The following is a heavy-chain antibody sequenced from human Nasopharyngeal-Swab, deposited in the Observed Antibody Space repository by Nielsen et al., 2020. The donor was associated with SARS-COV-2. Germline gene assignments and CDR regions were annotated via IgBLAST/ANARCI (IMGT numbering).Heavy chain of an antibody. CDR1: GYTFTSYY. D-gene: IGHD1-20*01. Sequence: ASVKVSCKASGYTFTSYYMHWVRQAPGQGLEWMGIINPSGGSTSYAQKFQGRVTMTRDTSRSTVYMELSSLRSEDTAVYYCARELTALYGMDVWGQGTTVTVSS. V-gene: IGHV1-46*01. CDR3: ARELTALYGMDV. CDR2: INPSGGST. J-gene: IGHJ6*02.